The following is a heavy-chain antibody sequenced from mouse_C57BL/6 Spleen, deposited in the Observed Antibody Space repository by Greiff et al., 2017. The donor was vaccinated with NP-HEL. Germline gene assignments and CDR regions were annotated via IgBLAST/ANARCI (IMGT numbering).Heavy chain of an antibody. V-gene: IGHV1-69*01. D-gene: IGHD2-2*01. Sequence: VQLQQSGAELVMPGASVKLSCKASGYTFTSYWMHWVKQRPGQGLEWIGEIDPSDSYTNYNQKFKGKSTLAVDKYSSTAYMQLSSLTSEDSAVYYGARSGSTMVTPYYFDDWGQGTTLTVSS. J-gene: IGHJ2*01. CDR1: GYTFTSYW. CDR2: IDPSDSYT. CDR3: ARSGSTMVTPYYFDD.